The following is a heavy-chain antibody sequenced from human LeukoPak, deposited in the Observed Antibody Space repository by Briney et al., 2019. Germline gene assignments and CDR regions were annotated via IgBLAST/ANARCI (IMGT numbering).Heavy chain of an antibody. CDR2: IRHDGTIK. CDR1: GFIFSTYG. Sequence: PGGSLRLSCAASGFIFSTYGMYWVRQAAGKGLEWVAFIRHDGTIKNYADSVKGRSTISRDNSKNTLYLQMNSLRAEDTAVYYCAKDSLADIDYWGQGTLVTVPS. D-gene: IGHD3-16*01. V-gene: IGHV3-30*02. CDR3: AKDSLADIDY. J-gene: IGHJ4*02.